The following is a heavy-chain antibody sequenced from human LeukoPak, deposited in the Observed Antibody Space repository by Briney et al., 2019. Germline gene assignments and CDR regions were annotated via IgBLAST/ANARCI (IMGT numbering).Heavy chain of an antibody. D-gene: IGHD5-12*01. CDR1: GYTSTGYY. Sequence: GASVKVSCKASGYTSTGYYMHWVRQAPGQGLEWMGWINPNSGGTNYAQKFQGRVTMTRDTSISTAYMELSRLRSDDTAVYYCARSRGHYSGYANDAFDIWGQGTMVTVSS. J-gene: IGHJ3*02. CDR2: INPNSGGT. CDR3: ARSRGHYSGYANDAFDI. V-gene: IGHV1-2*02.